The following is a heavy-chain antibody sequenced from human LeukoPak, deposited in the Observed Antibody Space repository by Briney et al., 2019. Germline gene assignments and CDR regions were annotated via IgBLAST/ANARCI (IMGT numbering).Heavy chain of an antibody. D-gene: IGHD2-2*01. Sequence: GGSLRLSCAASGFTFSSYSMNWVRQAPGKGLEWVSSISSSSSYIYYADSVEGRFTISRDNAKNSLYLQMNSLRAEDTAVYYCARVGCSSTSCYSEFDYWGQGTLVTVSS. CDR1: GFTFSSYS. V-gene: IGHV3-21*01. CDR2: ISSSSSYI. CDR3: ARVGCSSTSCYSEFDY. J-gene: IGHJ4*02.